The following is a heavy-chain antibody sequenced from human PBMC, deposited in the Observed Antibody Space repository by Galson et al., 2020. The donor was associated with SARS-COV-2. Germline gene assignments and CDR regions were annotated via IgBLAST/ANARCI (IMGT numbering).Heavy chain of an antibody. CDR3: ARVQVGYSGYNLMYYRGMDF. D-gene: IGHD5-12*01. V-gene: IGHV1-69*13. CDR2: TIPTFDSI. Sequence: SVKVSCKASGGAINSYVINWVRQAPGQGLEWMGATIPTFDSINYAQKFQGRLTIHAEESTSTVYLELSSLRSEDTAVYYCARVQVGYSGYNLMYYRGMDFWGQGTTVTVAS. CDR1: GGAINSYV. J-gene: IGHJ6*02.